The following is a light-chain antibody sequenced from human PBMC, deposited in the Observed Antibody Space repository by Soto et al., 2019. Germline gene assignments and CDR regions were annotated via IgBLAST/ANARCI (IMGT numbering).Light chain of an antibody. J-gene: IGKJ1*01. CDR3: QQYNSFPWT. Sequence: DIQVTQSPSTLSASVGDRVTITCRANQSIGVWLAWYQQTPGKAPKLLIYDASSSEDGVPLRFSGCGSGTEFTLTSTSLQPDDFATYSCQQYNSFPWTFGHGTKVEV. CDR2: DAS. V-gene: IGKV1-5*01. CDR1: QSIGVW.